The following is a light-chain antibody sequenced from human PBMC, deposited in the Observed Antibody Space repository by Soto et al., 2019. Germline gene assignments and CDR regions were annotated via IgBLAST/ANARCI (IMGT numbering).Light chain of an antibody. CDR3: SSYTTSTTLVV. Sequence: QSVLTQPASVSGSPGQSITISCTGTSSDVGGHNYVSWYQQHPGKAPKLMIYEVTNRPSGVSNRFSGSKSGNTASLIIYGLQAEYEADYYCSSYTTSTTLVVFGGGTKLTVL. CDR1: SSDVGGHNY. CDR2: EVT. J-gene: IGLJ2*01. V-gene: IGLV2-14*01.